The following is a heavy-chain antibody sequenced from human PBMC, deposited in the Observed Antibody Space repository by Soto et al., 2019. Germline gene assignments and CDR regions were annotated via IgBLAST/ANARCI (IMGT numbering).Heavy chain of an antibody. V-gene: IGHV1-18*01. D-gene: IGHD3-22*01. Sequence: GASVKVSGNAAGFTVTSYRISWDRQPPGQGLEWMGWISAYNGNTNPAQKLQGRVTMTRDTSTSTAYMELRSRRSDGTAVYYCARDRGYYYDSSGYWHYWGQGTLVTVSS. CDR2: ISAYNGNT. CDR3: ARDRGYYYDSSGYWHY. CDR1: GFTVTSYR. J-gene: IGHJ4*02.